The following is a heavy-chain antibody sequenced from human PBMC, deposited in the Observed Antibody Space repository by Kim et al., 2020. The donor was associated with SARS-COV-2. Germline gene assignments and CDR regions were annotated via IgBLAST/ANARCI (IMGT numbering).Heavy chain of an antibody. CDR1: GYTFTSYY. CDR2: INPSGGST. CDR3: ARDSSRGGVEWLLYKSDWFDP. J-gene: IGHJ5*02. Sequence: ASVKVSCKASGYTFTSYYMHWVRQAPGQGLEWMGIINPSGGSTSYAQKFQGRVTMTRDTSTSTVYMELSSLRSEDTAVYYCARDSSRGGVEWLLYKSDWFDPWGQGTLVTVSS. V-gene: IGHV1-46*01. D-gene: IGHD3-3*01.